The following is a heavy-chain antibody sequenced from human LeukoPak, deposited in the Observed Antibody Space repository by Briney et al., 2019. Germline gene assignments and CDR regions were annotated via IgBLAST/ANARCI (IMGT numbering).Heavy chain of an antibody. CDR1: GYTFTSYD. V-gene: IGHV1-8*01. CDR3: ARISLGAIWGYYYGMDV. J-gene: IGHJ6*02. Sequence: ASVKVSCKASGYTFTSYDINWVRQATGQGLEWMGWMNPNSGNTGYAQKFQGRVTMTRNTSISTAYMELSSLRSEDTAVYYCARISLGAIWGYYYGMDVWGQGTTVTVSS. D-gene: IGHD1-26*01. CDR2: MNPNSGNT.